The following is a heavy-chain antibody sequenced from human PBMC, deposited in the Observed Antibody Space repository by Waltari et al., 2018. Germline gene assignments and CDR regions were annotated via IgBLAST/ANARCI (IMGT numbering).Heavy chain of an antibody. J-gene: IGHJ4*02. D-gene: IGHD3-10*01. CDR2: NNPNTGET. CDR3: ARGGVLGPFDS. Sequence: QVQLVQSGAEVKKPGASVKVSCKASGYTFSGYYMHWVRQAPGQGLEWKGWNNPNTGETKYAKEFQGRVTMTRDTSISTVYMGLSGLRSDDTAMYYCARGGVLGPFDSWGQGTPVTVSS. CDR1: GYTFSGYY. V-gene: IGHV1-2*02.